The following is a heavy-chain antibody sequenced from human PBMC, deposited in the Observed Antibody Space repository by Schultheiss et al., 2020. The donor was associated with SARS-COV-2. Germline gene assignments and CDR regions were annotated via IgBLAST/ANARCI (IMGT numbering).Heavy chain of an antibody. CDR3: ARDLGCSGGSCYSGWFDP. CDR2: IYYSGST. V-gene: IGHV4-31*03. D-gene: IGHD2-15*01. J-gene: IGHJ5*02. Sequence: SQTLSLTCTVSGGSISSGGYYWSWIRQHPGKGLEWIGYIYYSGSTNYNPSLKSRVTISVDTSKNQFSLKLSSVTAADTAVYYCARDLGCSGGSCYSGWFDPWGQGTLVTVSS. CDR1: GGSISSGGYY.